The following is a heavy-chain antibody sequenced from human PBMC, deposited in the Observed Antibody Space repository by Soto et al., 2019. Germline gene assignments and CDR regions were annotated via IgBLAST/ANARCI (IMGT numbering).Heavy chain of an antibody. CDR1: GFTFTSSA. J-gene: IGHJ3*02. D-gene: IGHD1-26*01. CDR3: AATSGSYDAFDI. V-gene: IGHV1-58*02. CDR2: IVVGSGNT. Sequence: ASVKVSCKASGFTFTSSAMQWVRQARGQRLEWIGWIVVGSGNTNYAQKFQERVTITREMSTSTAYMELASLRPEDKAMYYCAATSGSYDAFDIWGQGTMVTVSS.